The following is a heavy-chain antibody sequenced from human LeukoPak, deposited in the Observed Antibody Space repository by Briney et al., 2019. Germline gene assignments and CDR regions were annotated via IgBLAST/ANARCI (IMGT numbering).Heavy chain of an antibody. CDR1: GFTFSSYW. V-gene: IGHV3-74*01. J-gene: IGHJ4*02. CDR3: ARSAGIAAAVDY. D-gene: IGHD6-13*01. CDR2: TKNDGTST. Sequence: PGGSLRLSCAASGFTFSSYWMHWVRQVPGMGLVWISRTKNDGTSTTYVDSVKGRFTVSRDNAKNTLYLQMNSLRAEDTGVYYCARSAGIAAAVDYWGQGTLVTVSS.